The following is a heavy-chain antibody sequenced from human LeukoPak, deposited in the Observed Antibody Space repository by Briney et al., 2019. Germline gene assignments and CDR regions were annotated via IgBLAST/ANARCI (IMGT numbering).Heavy chain of an antibody. J-gene: IGHJ4*02. CDR2: ISYDGSNK. CDR3: AKGQYDYVWGSYRYTPYFDY. CDR1: GFTFSSYG. Sequence: GGSLRLSCAASGFTFSSYGMHWVRQAPGKGLEWVAVISYDGSNKYYADSVKGRFTISRDNSKNTLYLQMNSLRAEDTAVYYCAKGQYDYVWGSYRYTPYFDYWGQGTLVTVSS. V-gene: IGHV3-30*18. D-gene: IGHD3-16*02.